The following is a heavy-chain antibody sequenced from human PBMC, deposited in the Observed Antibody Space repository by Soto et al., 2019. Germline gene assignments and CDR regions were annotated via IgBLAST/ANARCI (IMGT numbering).Heavy chain of an antibody. CDR1: GGSISTSGSY. CDR2: IFYSGST. V-gene: IGHV4-39*01. Sequence: QLQLLESGPGLVKASETLSLTCSVSGGSISTSGSYWAWIRQPPGKGLEWLANIFYSGSTFYNPSPASRGSVSVDTSKNEFSLKLRSVTAADTSVYYCARQPTTGDTDLWFDPWGQGTLVTVSS. CDR3: ARQPTTGDTDLWFDP. D-gene: IGHD2-21*01. J-gene: IGHJ5*02.